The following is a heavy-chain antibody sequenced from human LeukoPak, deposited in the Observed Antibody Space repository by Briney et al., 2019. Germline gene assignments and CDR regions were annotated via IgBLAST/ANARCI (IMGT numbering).Heavy chain of an antibody. CDR1: GASMSSGGYY. Sequence: SETLSLTCTVSGASMSSGGYYWSWIRQPPGKGLEWIGYIYHSGSTYYNPSLKSRVTISVDRSNNQFSLNLSAVTAADTAVYYCARDGIATVGGYSYYCMDVWGKGTTVTVSS. D-gene: IGHD6-13*01. V-gene: IGHV4-30-2*01. J-gene: IGHJ6*03. CDR2: IYHSGST. CDR3: ARDGIATVGGYSYYCMDV.